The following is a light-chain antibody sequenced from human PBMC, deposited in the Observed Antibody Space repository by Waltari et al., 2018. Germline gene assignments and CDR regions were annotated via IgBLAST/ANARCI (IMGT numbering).Light chain of an antibody. Sequence: DIQMTQSPSTLSASVGDRVTITCRASQSIGSLLAWYQQKPGKAPKLLIYDASSLESGVPSRFSGSGSGTEFTLTINSLQPDDFATYYCQQYDNLRLFTFGPGTKVDIK. J-gene: IGKJ3*01. CDR1: QSIGSL. V-gene: IGKV1-5*01. CDR2: DAS. CDR3: QQYDNLRLFT.